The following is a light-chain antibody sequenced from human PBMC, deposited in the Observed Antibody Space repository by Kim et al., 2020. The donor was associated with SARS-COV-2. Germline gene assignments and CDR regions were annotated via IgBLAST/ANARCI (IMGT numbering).Light chain of an antibody. V-gene: IGLV6-57*03. CDR1: SGSLGSNH. CDR2: EHT. J-gene: IGLJ2*01. Sequence: KTLAVSCTLSSGSLGSNHGPGYQQRPGSAPTTVIYEHTQRPSGVPDRFSGFIDSSSNSASLAISGLKTEDEADYYCQSYDSSSQVVFGGGTQLTVL. CDR3: QSYDSSSQVV.